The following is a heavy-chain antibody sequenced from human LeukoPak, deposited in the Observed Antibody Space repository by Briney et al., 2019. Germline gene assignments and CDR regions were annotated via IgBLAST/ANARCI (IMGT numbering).Heavy chain of an antibody. Sequence: SETLSLTCTVSGGSISSYYWSWIRQPPGKGLEWIGYIYYSGSTNYNPSLRSRVTISVDTSKNQFSLKLSSVTDADTAVYYCARARNYYDSSDYYYEGDAFDNWGQGTMVTVSS. CDR2: IYYSGST. V-gene: IGHV4-59*01. D-gene: IGHD3-22*01. CDR3: ARARNYYDSSDYYYEGDAFDN. CDR1: GGSISSYY. J-gene: IGHJ3*02.